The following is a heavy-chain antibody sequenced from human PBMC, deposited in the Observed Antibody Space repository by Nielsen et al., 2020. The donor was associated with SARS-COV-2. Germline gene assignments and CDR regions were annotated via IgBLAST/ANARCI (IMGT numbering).Heavy chain of an antibody. V-gene: IGHV3-74*01. J-gene: IGHJ3*02. CDR2: INSDGSST. CDR3: AKDLGVTYYYDSSGRQQGAFDI. Sequence: VRQAPGKGLVWVSRINSDGSSTSYADSVKGRFTISRDNSKNTLYLQMNSLRAEDTAVYYCAKDLGVTYYYDSSGRQQGAFDIWGQGTMVTVSS. D-gene: IGHD3-22*01.